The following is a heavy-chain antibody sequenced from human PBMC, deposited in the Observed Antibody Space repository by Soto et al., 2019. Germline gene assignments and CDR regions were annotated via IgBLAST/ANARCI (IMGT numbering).Heavy chain of an antibody. CDR1: GGSVSSGSYY. V-gene: IGHV4-61*01. CDR3: ARDERGLWWGPRGAFDI. Sequence: SETLSLTCTVSGGSVSSGSYYWSWIRQPPGKGLEWIGYIYYSGSTNYNPSLKSRVTISVDTSKNQFSLKLSSVTAADTAVYYCARDERGLWWGPRGAFDIWGQGTMVTVSS. J-gene: IGHJ3*02. D-gene: IGHD2-21*01. CDR2: IYYSGST.